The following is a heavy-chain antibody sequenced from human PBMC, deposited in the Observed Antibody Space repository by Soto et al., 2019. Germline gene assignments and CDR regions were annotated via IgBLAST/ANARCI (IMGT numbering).Heavy chain of an antibody. Sequence: SETLSLTCTVSGGSISSYYWSWIRHPPGKGLEWIGYIYYSGSTNYNPSLKSRVTISVDTSKNQFSLKLSSVTAADTAVYYCAREHIVVGRDWFDPWGQGTLVTVSS. CDR1: GGSISSYY. CDR3: AREHIVVGRDWFDP. J-gene: IGHJ5*02. V-gene: IGHV4-59*01. CDR2: IYYSGST. D-gene: IGHD2-21*01.